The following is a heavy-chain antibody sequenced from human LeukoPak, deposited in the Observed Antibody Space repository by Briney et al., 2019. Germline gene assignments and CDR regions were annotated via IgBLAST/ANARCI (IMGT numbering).Heavy chain of an antibody. CDR1: GGSISSYY. Sequence: PSETLSLTCSVAGGSISSYYWSWIRQPAGKGLEWIGYIYPSGSTNYNPSLESRVTISMDTSKNQFSLILSSVSAADTAVYYCARHSAESGLQWAFDICGQGTMVTVSS. D-gene: IGHD6-19*01. CDR2: IYPSGST. CDR3: ARHSAESGLQWAFDI. J-gene: IGHJ3*02. V-gene: IGHV4-4*09.